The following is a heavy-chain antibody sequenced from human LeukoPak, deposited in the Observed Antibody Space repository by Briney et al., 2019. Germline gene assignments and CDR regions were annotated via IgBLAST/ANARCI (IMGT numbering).Heavy chain of an antibody. D-gene: IGHD3-10*01. V-gene: IGHV4-38-2*02. Sequence: PSETQTLTCTVSGYSISSGYYWGWIRQPPGKGLEWIGNIYHSGSTYYNPSLKGRVILSVDASKNQFSLKLSSVTAADTAVYYCASGPHGSGTKIEYWGQGHLVTVSS. J-gene: IGHJ4*02. CDR2: IYHSGST. CDR1: GYSISSGYY. CDR3: ASGPHGSGTKIEY.